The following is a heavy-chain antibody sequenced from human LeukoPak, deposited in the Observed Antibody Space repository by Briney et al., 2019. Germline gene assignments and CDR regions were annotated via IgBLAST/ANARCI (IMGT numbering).Heavy chain of an antibody. V-gene: IGHV3-21*01. D-gene: IGHD6-13*01. J-gene: IGHJ3*02. CDR2: ISSSSSYI. Sequence: GGSLRLSCAASGFTFSNFAMSWVRQAPGKGLEWVSSISSSSSYIYYADSVKGRFTISRDNAKNSLYLQMNSLRAEDTAVYYCARDRQLVRAFDIWGQGTMVTVSS. CDR1: GFTFSNFA. CDR3: ARDRQLVRAFDI.